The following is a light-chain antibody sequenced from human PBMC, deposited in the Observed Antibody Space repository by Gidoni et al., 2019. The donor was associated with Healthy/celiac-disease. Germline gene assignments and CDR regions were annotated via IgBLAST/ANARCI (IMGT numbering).Light chain of an antibody. J-gene: IGKJ4*01. CDR1: QSVSSN. CDR3: QQYNNWPP. Sequence: EIVMTQSPATLSVSPGERATLSCRASQSVSSNLAWYQQKPGQAPRLLIYGASTRATGIPARFSGSGSGTEFTLTISSLPSEDFAVYYCQQYNNWPPFGGGTKVEIK. CDR2: GAS. V-gene: IGKV3-15*01.